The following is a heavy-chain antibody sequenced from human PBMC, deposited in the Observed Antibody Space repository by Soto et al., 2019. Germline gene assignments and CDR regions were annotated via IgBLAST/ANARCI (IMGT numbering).Heavy chain of an antibody. V-gene: IGHV4-4*02. CDR3: ARESYNESNVGYFDL. J-gene: IGHJ2*01. CDR2: MYHTGIT. CDR1: RGSISSSNW. Sequence: QVQLQESGPGLVKPSGTLSPTCAVSRGSISSSNWWSWVRQSPGKGLEWIGAMYHTGITNYSPSLKSRVTMSVDKSKNQFSLKLSSVTAADTAVYYCARESYNESNVGYFDLWGRGTLVSVSS. D-gene: IGHD1-1*01.